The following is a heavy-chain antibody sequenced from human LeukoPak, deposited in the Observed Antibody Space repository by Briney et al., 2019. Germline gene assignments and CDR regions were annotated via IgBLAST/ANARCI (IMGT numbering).Heavy chain of an antibody. CDR3: AKDTFWDMIVVVIWVGGFDY. V-gene: IGHV3-23*01. CDR1: GFTFSNAW. Sequence: GGSLRLSCAASGFTFSNAWMSWVRQAPGKGLEWVSAISGSGGSTYYADSVKGRFTISRDNSKNTLHLQMNSLRAEDTAVYYCAKDTFWDMIVVVIWVGGFDYWGQGTLVTVSS. J-gene: IGHJ4*02. D-gene: IGHD3-22*01. CDR2: ISGSGGST.